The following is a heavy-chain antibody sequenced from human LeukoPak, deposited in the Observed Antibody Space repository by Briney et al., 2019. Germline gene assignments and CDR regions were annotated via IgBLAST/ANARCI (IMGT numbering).Heavy chain of an antibody. CDR3: ARGGWAYDSSGYYSADAFDI. V-gene: IGHV3-30*04. CDR2: ISYDGSNK. J-gene: IGHJ3*02. D-gene: IGHD3-22*01. CDR1: GFTFSSYA. Sequence: GGSLRLSCAASGFTFSSYAMHWVRQAPGKGLEWVAVISYDGSNKYYADSVKGRFTISRDNSKNTLYLQMNSLRAEDTAVYYCARGGWAYDSSGYYSADAFDIWGQGTTVTVSS.